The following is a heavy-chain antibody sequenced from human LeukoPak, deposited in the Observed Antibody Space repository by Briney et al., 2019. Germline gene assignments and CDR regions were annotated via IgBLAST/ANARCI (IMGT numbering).Heavy chain of an antibody. CDR1: GYTLTELS. Sequence: ASVKVSCKVSGYTLTELSMHWERQAPGKGLEWMGGFDPEEGETIYAQRFQARVTMTDDTSTDTAYMELSSLRSEDTALYYCATVRGVWKKNGMDVWGQGTTVTVSS. J-gene: IGHJ6*02. V-gene: IGHV1-24*01. CDR2: FDPEEGET. CDR3: ATVRGVWKKNGMDV. D-gene: IGHD3-16*01.